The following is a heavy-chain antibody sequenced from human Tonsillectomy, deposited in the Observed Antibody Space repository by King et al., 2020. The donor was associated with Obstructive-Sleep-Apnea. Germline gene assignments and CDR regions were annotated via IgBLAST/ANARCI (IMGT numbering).Heavy chain of an antibody. CDR2: ISYDGSKI. CDR3: AREGSRYYFDF. D-gene: IGHD3-3*01. V-gene: IGHV3-30*03. CDR1: GLTFSRND. J-gene: IGHJ4*02. Sequence: VQLVESGGGVVPPGRSLGLSCAASGLTFSRNDFHLLRQAPGKGLEGGTSISYDGSKIFYLDSVKGRFTVSRGNSKNTPDLHMNSLKPEDTALYYCAREGSRYYFDFWGQGTLVTVSS.